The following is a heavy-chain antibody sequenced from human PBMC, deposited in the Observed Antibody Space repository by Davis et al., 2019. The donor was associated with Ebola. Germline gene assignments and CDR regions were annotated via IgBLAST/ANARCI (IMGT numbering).Heavy chain of an antibody. Sequence: GGSLRLSCAASGFTFSGYGMHWVRQAPGKGLKWLAVISPDGSDKNYADSGKGRFTISRDNSKNTLDLQMNSLRPEDTAVYYCVKTRSNWWNDALEIWGRGTMVIVSS. J-gene: IGHJ3*02. CDR2: ISPDGSDK. D-gene: IGHD2-8*02. CDR3: VKTRSNWWNDALEI. CDR1: GFTFSGYG. V-gene: IGHV3-30*18.